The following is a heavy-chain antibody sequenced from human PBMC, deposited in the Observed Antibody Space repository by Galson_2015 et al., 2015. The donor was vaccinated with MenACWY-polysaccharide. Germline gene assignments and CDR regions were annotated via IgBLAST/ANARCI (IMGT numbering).Heavy chain of an antibody. J-gene: IGHJ4*02. CDR1: GGSISSSSYY. CDR3: ARHPPNDMTSH. Sequence: SETLSLTCTVSGGSISSSSYYWGWIRQPPGKGLEWIGSIYYSGRAYYNPSLKSRVTISVDTSKNQFSLKLSSVTAADTAVYYCARHPPNDMTSHWGQGTLVTVSS. CDR2: IYYSGRA. D-gene: IGHD3-22*01. V-gene: IGHV4-39*01.